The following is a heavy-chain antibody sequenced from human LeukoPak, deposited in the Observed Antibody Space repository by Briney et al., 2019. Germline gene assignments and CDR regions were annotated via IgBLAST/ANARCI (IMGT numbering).Heavy chain of an antibody. Sequence: SGTLSLTCAVSGFTISSDNYGGWIRHPPGRVLDWFAIMYDSGSTYYNPSLKSRVTISVDNSKNQFSLKLNSVTAADTAVYYCAGLAPTVVTHFSFEGWGHGIMVTV. V-gene: IGHV4-38-2*01. CDR2: MYDSGST. CDR1: GFTISSDNY. CDR3: AGLAPTVVTHFSFEG. D-gene: IGHD4-23*01. J-gene: IGHJ3*01.